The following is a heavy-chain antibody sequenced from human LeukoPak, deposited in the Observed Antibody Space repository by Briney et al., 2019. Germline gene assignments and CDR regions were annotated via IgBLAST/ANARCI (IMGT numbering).Heavy chain of an antibody. J-gene: IGHJ4*02. CDR2: ISGSGHTT. Sequence: GGSLRLSCAASGFTFSGSAMSWVRQAPGKGLEWVSDISGSGHTTDYADSVKGRFTVSRDNSKNTLYLQMNSLRAEDTAVYFCAKEPHILTGYYTDYFDSWGQGTLVTVSS. V-gene: IGHV3-23*01. CDR3: AKEPHILTGYYTDYFDS. CDR1: GFTFSGSA. D-gene: IGHD3-9*01.